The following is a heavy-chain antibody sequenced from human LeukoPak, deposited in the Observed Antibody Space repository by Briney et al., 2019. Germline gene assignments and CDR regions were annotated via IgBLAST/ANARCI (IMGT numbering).Heavy chain of an antibody. V-gene: IGHV3-11*04. CDR2: ISHSGATI. CDR1: GFTFSDHY. J-gene: IGHJ4*02. D-gene: IGHD3-22*01. CDR3: ARASLYYYDSSGRWYFXY. Sequence: GGSLRLSCAASGFTFSDHYMSWIRQAPGKGLEWISYISHSGATIYYADSVKGRFTIPRDNAKNSLYLQMDSLRAEDTAVYYXARASLYYYDSSGRWYFXYWGQGTXVT.